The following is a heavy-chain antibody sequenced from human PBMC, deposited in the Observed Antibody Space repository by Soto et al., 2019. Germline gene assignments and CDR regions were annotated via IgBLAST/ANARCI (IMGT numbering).Heavy chain of an antibody. Sequence: SGTLSLTCAVSGGSISSGGYSWGWIRQPPGKGLEWIGYIYHSGSTYYNPSLKSRVTISVDRSKNQFSLKLSSVTAADTAVYYCAAGGGLPRYYWGQGTLVTVSS. J-gene: IGHJ4*02. CDR1: GGSISSGGYS. CDR2: IYHSGST. V-gene: IGHV4-30-2*01. D-gene: IGHD5-12*01. CDR3: AAGGGLPRYY.